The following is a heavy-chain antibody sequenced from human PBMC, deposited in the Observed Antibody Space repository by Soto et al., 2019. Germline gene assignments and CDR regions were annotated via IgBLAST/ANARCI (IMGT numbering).Heavy chain of an antibody. CDR2: IYYSGST. CDR3: ATRTDYYYGSGSLGGMDV. D-gene: IGHD3-10*01. CDR1: GGSISSGSYY. J-gene: IGHJ6*02. Sequence: QVQLQESGPGLVKPSQTLSLTCTVSGGSISSGSYYWSWIRQLPGKGLEWIGYIYYSGSTYYNPSLKSRVTISVDTSKNQFSLKLNSVTAADTAVYYCATRTDYYYGSGSLGGMDVWGQGTTATVSS. V-gene: IGHV4-31*03.